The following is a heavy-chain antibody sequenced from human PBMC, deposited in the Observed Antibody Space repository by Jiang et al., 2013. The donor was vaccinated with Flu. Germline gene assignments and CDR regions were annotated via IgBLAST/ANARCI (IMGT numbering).Heavy chain of an antibody. J-gene: IGHJ4*02. Sequence: SGAEVKRPGSSVKVSCKSSGGTFSDYAISWVRQAPGQGLEWMGGIIPVFGTADYAQKFQGRVTITADASTSTAYMELNSLRSEDTAVYYCARDDGQGSGWETYYFDFWGQGTLVTVSS. CDR3: ARDDGQGSGWETYYFDF. CDR1: GGTFSDYA. V-gene: IGHV1-69*01. CDR2: IIPVFGTA. D-gene: IGHD6-19*01.